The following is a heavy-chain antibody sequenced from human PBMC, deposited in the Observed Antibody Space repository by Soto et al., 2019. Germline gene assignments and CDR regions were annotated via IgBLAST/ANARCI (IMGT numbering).Heavy chain of an antibody. D-gene: IGHD4-17*01. Sequence: QVQLKESGPGLVKPSETLSLTCSVSGSSIRNYYWSWIRQPPGKGLEWIWNIYYSGSTNYNPSLKGRIFISGDSSRRQLTLRLNSLTAADTAVYYCTMVGGYYGDYPNFDYWGQGALVTVSS. V-gene: IGHV4-59*01. J-gene: IGHJ4*02. CDR3: TMVGGYYGDYPNFDY. CDR1: GSSIRNYY. CDR2: IYYSGST.